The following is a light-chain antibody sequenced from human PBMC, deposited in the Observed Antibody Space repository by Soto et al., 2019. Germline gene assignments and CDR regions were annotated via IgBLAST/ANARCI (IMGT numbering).Light chain of an antibody. Sequence: IRMTQSPSTLSASVGERVTITCRASQSVTNWLAWYQQKPGKAPKLLIYDASSLQSGVPSKFSGGGSGTEFTLTISSLQPDDFATYYCQQYYNYWTFGQGTKVDIK. CDR3: QQYYNYWT. CDR1: QSVTNW. CDR2: DAS. J-gene: IGKJ1*01. V-gene: IGKV1-5*01.